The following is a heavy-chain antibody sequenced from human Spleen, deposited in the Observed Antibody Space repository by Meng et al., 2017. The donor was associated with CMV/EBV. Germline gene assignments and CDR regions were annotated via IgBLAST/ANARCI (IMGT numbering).Heavy chain of an antibody. D-gene: IGHD2/OR15-2a*01. CDR3: ARGGGEY. CDR2: IKRDGSET. V-gene: IGHV3-7*01. Sequence: GESLKISCVGSDFIFSSYGMNWVRQAPGKGLEWVANIKRDGSETYYLDSLRGRFTISRDNSKNSLYLQMTSLKVEDTAVYYCARGGGEYWGQGILVTVSS. CDR1: DFIFSSYG. J-gene: IGHJ4*02.